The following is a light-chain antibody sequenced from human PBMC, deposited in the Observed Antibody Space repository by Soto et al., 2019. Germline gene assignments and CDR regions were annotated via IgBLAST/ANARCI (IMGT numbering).Light chain of an antibody. Sequence: IQLTQSPSSLSASVGDRVTITCRASQGIGSYLAWYQQKPGEAPKLLIFAASTLQSGVPSRFSGSGSGTDFTLTISSMQPDDLATYYCQQYHGFSRTFGQGTKVDI. J-gene: IGKJ1*01. V-gene: IGKV1-9*01. CDR1: QGIGSY. CDR3: QQYHGFSRT. CDR2: AAS.